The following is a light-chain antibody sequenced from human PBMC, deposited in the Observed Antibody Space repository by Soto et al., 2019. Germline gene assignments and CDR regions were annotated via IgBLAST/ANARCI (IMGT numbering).Light chain of an antibody. CDR2: EVS. V-gene: IGLV2-14*01. Sequence: QSALTQPASVSGSPGQSITISCTGTSSDIGTYSYVSWYQQHPGKAPKLMIYEVSNRPSGVSNRFSVSKSGNTASLNIEGLQAEDEADYYSSSYTSSSTLNVFGGGTKLTVL. CDR3: SSYTSSSTLNV. CDR1: SSDIGTYSY. J-gene: IGLJ2*01.